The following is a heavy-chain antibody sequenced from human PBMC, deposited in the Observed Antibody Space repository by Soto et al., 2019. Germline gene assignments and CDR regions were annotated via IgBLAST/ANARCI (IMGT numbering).Heavy chain of an antibody. CDR3: ARRGSGYDIY. V-gene: IGHV1-18*04. CDR2: ISAYNGNT. CDR1: GYTFTSYG. J-gene: IGHJ4*02. D-gene: IGHD5-12*01. Sequence: QVQLVQSGAEVKKPGASVKVSCKASGYTFTSYGISWVRQAPGQGLEGRGWISAYNGNTNYAQKLQGRVTMTTDTPKSPGYMALRSLRSDDTAVYYCARRGSGYDIYGGQGTLVTVSS.